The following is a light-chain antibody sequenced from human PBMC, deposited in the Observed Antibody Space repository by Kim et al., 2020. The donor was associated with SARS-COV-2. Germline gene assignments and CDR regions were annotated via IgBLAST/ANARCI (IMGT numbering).Light chain of an antibody. CDR3: CSYAGTATWYV. Sequence: QSARTQPASVSGSPGQSITISCTGSNRDIGSYNFVSWYQQLPGKAPQLILFEASKRPSGVSNRFSGSKSGTTASLTISGLQPEDEADYFCCSYAGTATWYVFGSGTKVTVL. J-gene: IGLJ1*01. CDR2: EAS. V-gene: IGLV2-23*01. CDR1: NRDIGSYNF.